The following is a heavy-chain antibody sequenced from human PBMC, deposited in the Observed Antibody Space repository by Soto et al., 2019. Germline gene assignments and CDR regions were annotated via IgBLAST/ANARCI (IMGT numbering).Heavy chain of an antibody. CDR2: ISYNGRNK. CDR3: ARQAKIGDRSQFYFDS. Sequence: GGSLRLSCAASGFTFSFYAMHWVRQAPGKGLEWVAVISYNGRNKHYVDSVKGRFTISRDNSQDTLYLQMDSLRPDDTAVYYCARQAKIGDRSQFYFDSWGQGTLVTVS. CDR1: GFTFSFYA. V-gene: IGHV3-30*04. D-gene: IGHD3-16*01. J-gene: IGHJ4*02.